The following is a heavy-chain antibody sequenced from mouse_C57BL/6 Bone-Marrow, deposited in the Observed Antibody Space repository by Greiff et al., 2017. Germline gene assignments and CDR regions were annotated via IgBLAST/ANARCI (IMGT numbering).Heavy chain of an antibody. CDR3: ARKGGYCFDY. CDR1: GYTFTSYW. CDR2: IYPSDSET. Sequence: QVQLQQPGAELVRPGSSVKLSCKASGYTFTSYWMHWVKQRPVQGLEWIGKIYPSDSETNYNQKFKDKATLTVDKSSNAAYMQLSSLTSEDPTVYYCARKGGYCFDYWGQGTTLTVSS. V-gene: IGHV1-52*01. J-gene: IGHJ2*01.